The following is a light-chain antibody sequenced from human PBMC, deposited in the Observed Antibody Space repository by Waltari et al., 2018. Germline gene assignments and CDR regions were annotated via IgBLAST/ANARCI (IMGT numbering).Light chain of an antibody. CDR3: ASWDDSLKGV. J-gene: IGLJ2*01. V-gene: IGLV1-44*01. Sequence: QSVLTQPPSASGTPGQRVTISCSGSSSSIGSKTVNWYQQLPGMAPKLLIYSNNRRPPGVPGRCSGSKSGTSASLAISGLQSEDEADYYCASWDDSLKGVFGGGTKLTVL. CDR1: SSSIGSKT. CDR2: SNN.